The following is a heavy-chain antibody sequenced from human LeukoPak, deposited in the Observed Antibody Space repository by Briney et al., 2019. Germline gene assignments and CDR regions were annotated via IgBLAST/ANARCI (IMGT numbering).Heavy chain of an antibody. CDR3: ARAGGGSSWVWAYYYYYYMDV. CDR1: GYTFTGYY. CDR2: INPNSGGT. D-gene: IGHD6-13*01. J-gene: IGHJ6*03. V-gene: IGHV1-2*02. Sequence: ASVKVSCKASGYTFTGYYMHWVRQAPGQGLEWMGWINPNSGGTNYAQKFQGRVTMTRDTSISTAYMELSRLRSDDTAVYYCARAGGGSSWVWAYYYYYYMDVWGKGTTVTVSS.